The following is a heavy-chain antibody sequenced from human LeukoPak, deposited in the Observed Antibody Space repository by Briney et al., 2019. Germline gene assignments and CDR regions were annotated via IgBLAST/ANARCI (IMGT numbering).Heavy chain of an antibody. CDR2: IKSITDGGTA. CDR1: GFTFSDAW. D-gene: IGHD4-17*01. V-gene: IGHV3-15*05. J-gene: IGHJ4*02. CDR3: TTDPMTAVTNLGY. Sequence: GGSLRLSCAASGFTFSDAWMSWVRQATGKGLEWVGRIKSITDGGTADYAAPVKGRFTISRDDSENTLYLEMNSLKTEDTAFYYCTTDPMTAVTNLGYWGQGTLVTVSS.